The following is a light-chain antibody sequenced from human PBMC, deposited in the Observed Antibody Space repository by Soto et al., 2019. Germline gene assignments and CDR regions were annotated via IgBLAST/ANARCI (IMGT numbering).Light chain of an antibody. Sequence: DIQMTQSPSTLSASVGDRVTIVCRASQSVSDWLAWYKQRPGKAPKVLIYGASSLESGVTSRFSGSGSGTEFTLSLTSLQPDDFATYYCQQYNSYPWTFGQGPKVEIK. CDR2: GAS. CDR1: QSVSDW. V-gene: IGKV1-5*02. CDR3: QQYNSYPWT. J-gene: IGKJ1*01.